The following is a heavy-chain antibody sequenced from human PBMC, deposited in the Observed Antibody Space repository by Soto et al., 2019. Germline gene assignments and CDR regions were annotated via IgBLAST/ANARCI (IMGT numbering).Heavy chain of an antibody. D-gene: IGHD3-9*01. Sequence: ASVKVSCKAAGYTFTDYYLHWVRQVPGQGLEWVGWINPDTGGTDYAEKFQDRVTLTRDTSISTAYMELSRLRSDDTAVYYCARDLYPYYDILTGYYNYYYGMDVWGQGTTVTVSS. CDR3: ARDLYPYYDILTGYYNYYYGMDV. V-gene: IGHV1-2*02. CDR2: INPDTGGT. CDR1: GYTFTDYY. J-gene: IGHJ6*02.